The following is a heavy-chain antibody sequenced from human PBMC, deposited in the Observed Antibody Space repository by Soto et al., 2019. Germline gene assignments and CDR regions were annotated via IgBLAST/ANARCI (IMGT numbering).Heavy chain of an antibody. V-gene: IGHV3-53*01. J-gene: IGHJ6*02. CDR3: SRSSLHYYYGMDV. CDR2: IYSGGST. D-gene: IGHD2-15*01. Sequence: PGGSLRLSCVASGFTVSSNYMSWVRQAPGKGLEWVSVIYSGGSTYYADSVKGRFTISRDNSKNTLYLQMNSLRAEDTAVYYCSRSSLHYYYGMDVWGQGTTVTVSS. CDR1: GFTVSSNY.